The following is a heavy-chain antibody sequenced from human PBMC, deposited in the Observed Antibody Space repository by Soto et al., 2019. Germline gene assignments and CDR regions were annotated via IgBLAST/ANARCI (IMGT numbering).Heavy chain of an antibody. CDR1: GFTVSSNY. J-gene: IGHJ5*02. D-gene: IGHD2-15*01. V-gene: IGHV3-66*01. CDR3: AREANDPVVVAANWFDP. Sequence: GGSLILSCAASGFTVSSNYMSWVRQAPGKGLEWVSVIYSGGSTYYADSVKGRFTISRDNSKNTLYLQMNSLRAEDTAVYYCAREANDPVVVAANWFDPWGQGTLVTVS. CDR2: IYSGGST.